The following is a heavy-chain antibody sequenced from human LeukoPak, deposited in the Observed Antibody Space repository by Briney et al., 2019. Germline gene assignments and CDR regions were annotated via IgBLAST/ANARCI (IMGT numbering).Heavy chain of an antibody. CDR2: IIPIFGTA. CDR1: GGTFSSYA. J-gene: IGHJ4*02. V-gene: IGHV1-69*13. CDR3: ARDSDGTADFWSGSFVH. Sequence: ASVKVSCKASGGTFSSYAISWVRQAPGQGLEWMGGIIPIFGTANYAQKFQGRVTITADESTSTAYMELSSLRSEDTAVYYCARDSDGTADFWSGSFVHWGQGTLVTVSS. D-gene: IGHD3-3*01.